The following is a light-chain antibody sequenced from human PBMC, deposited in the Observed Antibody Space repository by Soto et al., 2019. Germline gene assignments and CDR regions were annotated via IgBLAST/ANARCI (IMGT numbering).Light chain of an antibody. J-gene: IGKJ5*01. CDR3: QQYNNWPPT. CDR2: GAS. Sequence: EIVMTQSPATRSVSPGERATLSCRASQSVSGNLAWYQQKPGQAPRLLIYGASTRATGIPARFSGSGSGTDFTLTISSLQSEDFAVYYCQQYNNWPPTFGQGTRLEIK. V-gene: IGKV3-15*01. CDR1: QSVSGN.